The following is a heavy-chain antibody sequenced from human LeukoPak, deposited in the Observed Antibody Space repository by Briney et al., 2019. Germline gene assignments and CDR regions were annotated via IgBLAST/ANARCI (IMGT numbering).Heavy chain of an antibody. CDR3: ASGPGDFQH. V-gene: IGHV4-4*09. CDR1: GVSISSNY. CDR2: IYTRGST. Sequence: SEILSLTCTVSGVSISSNYWNWIRQPPGKGLEWIGYIYTRGSTNYNLSLKSRVTISVDTSKNQFSLKLSSVTAADTAVYYCASGPGDFQHWGRGTLVTVSS. D-gene: IGHD1-14*01. J-gene: IGHJ1*01.